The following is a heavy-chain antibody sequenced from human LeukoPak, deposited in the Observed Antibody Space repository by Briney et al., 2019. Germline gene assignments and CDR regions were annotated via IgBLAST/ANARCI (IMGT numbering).Heavy chain of an antibody. D-gene: IGHD3-22*01. CDR1: AGSFSGFY. J-gene: IGHJ3*02. Sequence: SETLSLTCAVYAGSFSGFYWGWNRPLPGEVMEWNGETNNGGRTNYHPSLKRGATISVDTTKNQFSLKLSSVTAADTAVYFCARCPYSYDSSGAFDIWGQGTMVTVSS. CDR2: TNNGGRT. CDR3: ARCPYSYDSSGAFDI. V-gene: IGHV4-34*01.